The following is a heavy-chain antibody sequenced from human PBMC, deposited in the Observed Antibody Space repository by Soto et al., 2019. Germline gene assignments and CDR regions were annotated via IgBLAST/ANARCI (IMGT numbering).Heavy chain of an antibody. CDR3: ARKLAGAVQGWAYGMDV. Sequence: DLVESGGGLMQPGGSLRLSCAASGFTVSTYNMIWVRQAPVKGLEWVSVTYSGGSTQYADSVKGRFTVSRDNSKNTLYLQMSSLRAEETAVYYCARKLAGAVQGWAYGMDVWGRGTTVTVSS. CDR2: TYSGGST. D-gene: IGHD6-13*01. CDR1: GFTVSTYN. J-gene: IGHJ6*02. V-gene: IGHV3-53*02.